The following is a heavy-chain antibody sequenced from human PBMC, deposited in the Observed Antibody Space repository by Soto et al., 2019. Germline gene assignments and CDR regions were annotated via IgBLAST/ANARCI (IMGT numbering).Heavy chain of an antibody. CDR2: IYYSGST. D-gene: IGHD4-17*01. Sequence: PPETLSLTCTVSGGSVSSGTYYWSWIRQSPGKGLEWIGYIYYSGSTNYNPSLKSRVTISVDTSKNQFSLKLSSVTAADTAVYYCARRDSRMVMGYFDYGDPPWGQGTLVTVSS. CDR3: ARRDSRMVMGYFDYGDPP. CDR1: GGSVSSGTYY. V-gene: IGHV4-61*01. J-gene: IGHJ5*02.